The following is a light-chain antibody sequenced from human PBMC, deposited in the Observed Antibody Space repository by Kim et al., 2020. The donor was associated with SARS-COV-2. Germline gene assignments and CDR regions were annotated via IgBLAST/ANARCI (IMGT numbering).Light chain of an antibody. J-gene: IGKJ1*01. CDR3: QQYNRTPLWT. CDR2: GTS. Sequence: EVVFTQSPGTLSVSPGERATLYCRASESISASYLAWYQHKPGQAPRLLMYGTSNRATGIPDRFSGSGSGTDFSLTISRLEPEDSAVYYCQQYNRTPLWTFGQGTKVDIK. CDR1: ESISASY. V-gene: IGKV3-20*01.